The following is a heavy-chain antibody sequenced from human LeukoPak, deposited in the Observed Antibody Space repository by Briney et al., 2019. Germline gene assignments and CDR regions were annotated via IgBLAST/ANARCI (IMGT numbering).Heavy chain of an antibody. CDR2: INPINGDT. D-gene: IGHD4-17*01. CDR3: ASGDHRGGDYSSGN. V-gene: IGHV1-2*02. J-gene: IGHJ4*02. CDR1: GYRFTDYY. Sequence: ASVKVSCKASGYRFTDYYMHWVRQAPGQGLEWMGWINPINGDTIYAQKFRGRVTVTRDTSITTAYMELSRLRSDDTAVYYCASGDHRGGDYSSGNWGQGTLDTVSS.